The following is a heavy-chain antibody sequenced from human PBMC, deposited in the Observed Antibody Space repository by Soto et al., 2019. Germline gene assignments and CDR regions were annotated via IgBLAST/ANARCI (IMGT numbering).Heavy chain of an antibody. J-gene: IGHJ6*02. CDR2: ISIYNGNT. V-gene: IGHV1-18*01. CDR1: GYIFTSYG. CDR3: ARVWPPSIAAQHSGDPYSYDCMDV. Sequence: QVQLVQSGAEVKKPGASVTVSCEASGYIFTSYGISSVRQAPGQGLEWMGWISIYNGNTNYAQNLQGRVNMTTDTSTSTAYMELRSLSFDDSAVYYCARVWPPSIAAQHSGDPYSYDCMDVWGQGTTVTLSS. D-gene: IGHD6-6*01.